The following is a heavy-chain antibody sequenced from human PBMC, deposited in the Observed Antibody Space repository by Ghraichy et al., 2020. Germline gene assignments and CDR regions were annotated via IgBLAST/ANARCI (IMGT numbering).Heavy chain of an antibody. CDR2: IYYSGST. Sequence: SLNISCTVSGGSISSGGYYWSWIRQHPGKGLEWIGYIYYSGSTYYNPSLKSRVTISVDTSKNQFSLKLSSVTAADTAVYYCARGFYGRNWNYLSTPHNWFDPWGQGTLVTVSS. V-gene: IGHV4-31*03. CDR1: GGSISSGGYY. CDR3: ARGFYGRNWNYLSTPHNWFDP. J-gene: IGHJ5*02. D-gene: IGHD1-7*01.